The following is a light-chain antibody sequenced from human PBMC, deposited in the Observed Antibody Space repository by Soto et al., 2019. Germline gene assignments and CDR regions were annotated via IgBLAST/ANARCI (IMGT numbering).Light chain of an antibody. Sequence: QSALTQPASVSGSPGQSITISCTGTSSDVGGYNYVSWYQQHPGKAPKLMIYDVSNRPSGVSNSFSGSKSGNTASLTISGLQAEDEADYYCSSYTSSSTLYVVFGGGTKLTVL. CDR2: DVS. CDR3: SSYTSSSTLYVV. V-gene: IGLV2-14*01. CDR1: SSDVGGYNY. J-gene: IGLJ2*01.